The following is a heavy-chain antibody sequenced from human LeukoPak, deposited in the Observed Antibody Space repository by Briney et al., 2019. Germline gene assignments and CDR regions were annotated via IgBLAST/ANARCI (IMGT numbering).Heavy chain of an antibody. J-gene: IGHJ4*02. CDR1: VGTFSHYA. Sequence: SSVKVSCLACVGTFSHYAISWVRQAPGQGRAGMGGIIPIFGTANYAQKLQDRVTITADESTSTAYMELSSLRTDDTAVYCSARDKVPGSGYYYHFDYWGQGTLVTVSS. D-gene: IGHD3-22*01. CDR2: IIPIFGTA. CDR3: ARDKVPGSGYYYHFDY. V-gene: IGHV1-69*13.